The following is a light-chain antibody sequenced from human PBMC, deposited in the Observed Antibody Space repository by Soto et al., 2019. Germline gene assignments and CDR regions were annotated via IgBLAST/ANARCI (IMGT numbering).Light chain of an antibody. Sequence: QSFLTQPPSASGTPGQRVTISCSGSGSDIGSNPVHWHQQLPGAAPKLLIYRDNQRPSGVPDRISGSKSGNTASLTISGLQAEDEADYYCSSYTSSSTSFGTGTKVTVL. J-gene: IGLJ1*01. CDR2: RDN. CDR3: SSYTSSSTS. CDR1: GSDIGSNP. V-gene: IGLV1-44*01.